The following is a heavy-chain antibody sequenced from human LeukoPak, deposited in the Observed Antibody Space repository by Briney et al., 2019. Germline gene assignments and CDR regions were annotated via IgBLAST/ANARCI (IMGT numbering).Heavy chain of an antibody. D-gene: IGHD1-26*01. Sequence: SVKVSCKASGGTFSSYAISWVRQAPGQGLEWMGRINPILGIANYAQKFQGRVTITADKSTSTAYMELSSLRSEDTAVYYCAREGYSGSYSGTSWGQGTLVTVSS. V-gene: IGHV1-69*04. CDR1: GGTFSSYA. CDR2: INPILGIA. CDR3: AREGYSGSYSGTS. J-gene: IGHJ5*02.